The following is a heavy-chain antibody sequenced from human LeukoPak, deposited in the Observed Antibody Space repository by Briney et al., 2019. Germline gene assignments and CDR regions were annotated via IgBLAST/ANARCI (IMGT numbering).Heavy chain of an antibody. D-gene: IGHD4-17*01. Sequence: GGSLRLSCAASGFTFSSYSMNWVRQAPGKGLEWVSYISSSSTIYYADSVKGRFTISRDNAKNSLCLQMNSLRAEDTAVYYCARVQGGSTVTYDAFDIWGQGTMVTVSS. V-gene: IGHV3-48*01. CDR3: ARVQGGSTVTYDAFDI. CDR2: ISSSSTI. CDR1: GFTFSSYS. J-gene: IGHJ3*02.